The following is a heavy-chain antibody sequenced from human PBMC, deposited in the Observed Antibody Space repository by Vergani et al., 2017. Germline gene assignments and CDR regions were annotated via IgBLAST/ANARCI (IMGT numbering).Heavy chain of an antibody. CDR3: ARSIYSGSSAGY. Sequence: QVHLVQSGAEVKKPGASVKVSCKASGYTFTGYYMLWVRQAPGQGLEWMGCINPNSGGTNDAQKFQGRVTMTRDTSISTAYMELSRLRSDDTAVYFCARSIYSGSSAGYWGQGTLVTVSS. CDR2: INPNSGGT. CDR1: GYTFTGYY. V-gene: IGHV1-2*02. D-gene: IGHD1-26*01. J-gene: IGHJ4*02.